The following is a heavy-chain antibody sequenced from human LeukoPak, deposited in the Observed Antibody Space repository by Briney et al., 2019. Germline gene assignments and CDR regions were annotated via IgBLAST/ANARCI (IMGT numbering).Heavy chain of an antibody. CDR2: IIPIFGTA. CDR1: GGTFSSYA. V-gene: IGHV1-69*13. D-gene: IGHD2-15*01. Sequence: SVKVSCKASGGTFSSYAISWVRQAPGQGLEWVGGIIPIFGTANYAQKFQGRVTITADESTSTAYMELSSLRSEDTAVYYCARDSEVVVAATPGDYYYYGMDVWGKGTTVTVSS. CDR3: ARDSEVVVAATPGDYYYYGMDV. J-gene: IGHJ6*04.